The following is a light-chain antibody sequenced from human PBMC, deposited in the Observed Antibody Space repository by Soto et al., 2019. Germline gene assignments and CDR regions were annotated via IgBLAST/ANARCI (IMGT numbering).Light chain of an antibody. CDR1: QSVSRY. V-gene: IGKV3D-15*01. J-gene: IGKJ1*01. CDR2: GAS. CDR3: QHYSSSPGT. Sequence: EIELTQSPAALSVSLGDRVTLSCRASQSVSRYLAWYQQKPGQAPRLLIYGASSRTTGIPARFSGSGSGTDFPITISRLQPEDFAGYYCQHYSSSPGTFGQGTKVEIK.